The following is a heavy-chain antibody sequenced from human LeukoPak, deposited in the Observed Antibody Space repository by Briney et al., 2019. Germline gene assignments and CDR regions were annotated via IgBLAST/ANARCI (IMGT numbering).Heavy chain of an antibody. V-gene: IGHV1-24*01. CDR3: AILPRSGSYYPVTTDY. CDR2: FDPEDGET. CDR1: GYTFTGYY. J-gene: IGHJ4*02. Sequence: GASVKVSCKASGYTFTGYYMHWVRQAPGQGLEWMGDFDPEDGETIYAQKFQGRVTMTEDTSTDTAYMELSSLRSEDTAVYYCAILPRSGSYYPVTTDYWGQGTLVTVSS. D-gene: IGHD3-10*01.